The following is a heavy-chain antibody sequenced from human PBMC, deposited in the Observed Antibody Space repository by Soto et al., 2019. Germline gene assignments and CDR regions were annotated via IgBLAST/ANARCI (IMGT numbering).Heavy chain of an antibody. CDR2: IYPGDSDT. CDR3: ARTYYCSSTSCYGGWFDP. Sequence: GESLKISCKGSGYSFTSYWIGWVRQMPGKGLEWMGIIYPGDSDTRYSPSFQGQVTISADKSISTAYLQWSSLKASDTAMYYCARTYYCSSTSCYGGWFDPWGQGTLVTVSS. J-gene: IGHJ5*02. CDR1: GYSFTSYW. V-gene: IGHV5-51*01. D-gene: IGHD2-2*01.